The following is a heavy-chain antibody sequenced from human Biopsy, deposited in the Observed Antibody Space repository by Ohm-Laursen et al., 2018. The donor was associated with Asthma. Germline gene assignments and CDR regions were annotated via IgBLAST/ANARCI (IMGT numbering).Heavy chain of an antibody. D-gene: IGHD6-13*01. V-gene: IGHV4-39*01. CDR3: VRGSSSWHHGPFHYYYGLDV. CDR2: IYYSGTT. Sequence: SETLSLTCSLSSGSGGYMRSGNYYWGWIRQPPGKGLEWIGSIYYSGTTYYNPSLESRVTVSADTSKNQFSLKLTSVTAADTAVYYCVRGSSSWHHGPFHYYYGLDVWGPGTTVSVS. J-gene: IGHJ6*02. CDR1: SGSGGYMRSGNYY.